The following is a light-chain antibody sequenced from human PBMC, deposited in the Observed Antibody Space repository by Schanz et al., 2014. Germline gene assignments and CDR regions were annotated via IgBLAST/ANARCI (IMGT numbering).Light chain of an antibody. J-gene: IGKJ4*01. CDR1: QSVSSSY. CDR3: QQRSNWPPLT. CDR2: GAS. Sequence: ENVLTQSPGTLSLSPGERATLSCRASQSVSSSYLAWYQQKPGQAPRLLIYGASSRATGIPDRFSGSGSGTDFTLTISSLEPEDFAVYYCQQRSNWPPLTFGGGTKVEIK. V-gene: IGKV3D-20*02.